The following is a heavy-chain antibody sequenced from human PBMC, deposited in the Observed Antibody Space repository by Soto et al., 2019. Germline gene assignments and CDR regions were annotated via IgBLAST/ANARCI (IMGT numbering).Heavy chain of an antibody. CDR1: GGSVSDKTYY. CDR2: VYYSGTT. D-gene: IGHD6-19*01. J-gene: IGHJ5*02. CDR3: ARGQPHVAGTGHWFDP. V-gene: IGHV4-61*01. Sequence: KTSETLSLTCSVSGGSVSDKTYYWSWIRQPPGKRLEWIGYVYYSGTTNYNPSLKSRVTISVDTSKNQFSLKLSSVTAADTAVYYCARGQPHVAGTGHWFDPWGQGTLVTVSS.